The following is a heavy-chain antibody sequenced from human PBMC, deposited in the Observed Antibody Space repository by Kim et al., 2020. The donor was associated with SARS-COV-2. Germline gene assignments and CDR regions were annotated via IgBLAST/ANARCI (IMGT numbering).Heavy chain of an antibody. CDR2: ISSSGSTI. CDR3: ARDRGLSDSSGYLDY. D-gene: IGHD3-22*01. Sequence: GGSLRLSCAASGFTFSSYEMNWVRQAPGKGLEWVSYISSSGSTIYYADSVKGRFTISRDNAKNSLYLQMNSLRAEDTAVYYCARDRGLSDSSGYLDYWGQGTLVTVSS. J-gene: IGHJ4*02. V-gene: IGHV3-48*03. CDR1: GFTFSSYE.